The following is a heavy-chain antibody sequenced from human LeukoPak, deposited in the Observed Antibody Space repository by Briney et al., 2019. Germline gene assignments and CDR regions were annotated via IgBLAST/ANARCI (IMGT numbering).Heavy chain of an antibody. CDR2: INPDGSYT. CDR1: GFTFSNYW. CDR3: VRSMSIAVSRNSNFDY. D-gene: IGHD6-19*01. V-gene: IGHV3-74*01. Sequence: GGSLRLSCAASGFTFSNYWMHWVRQAPWKGLVWVSRINPDGSYTSYADSVKGRFTISRDNAKNTLYLQMNSLRAEDTAVYYCVRSMSIAVSRNSNFDYWGQGTLVTVSS. J-gene: IGHJ4*02.